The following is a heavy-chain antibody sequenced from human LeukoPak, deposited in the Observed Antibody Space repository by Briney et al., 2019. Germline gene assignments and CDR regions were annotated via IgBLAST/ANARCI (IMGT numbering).Heavy chain of an antibody. CDR3: ARDKGSSYYYYYYGMDV. CDR2: INTYNGNT. J-gene: IGHJ6*02. D-gene: IGHD1-26*01. Sequence: ASVKVSCKASGYTFSSYAITWVRQAPGQGLEWMGWINTYNGNTNYAQKLQGRVTMTTDTSTSTAYMELRSLRSDDTAVYYCARDKGSSYYYYYYGMDVWGQGTTVTVSS. V-gene: IGHV1-18*01. CDR1: GYTFSSYA.